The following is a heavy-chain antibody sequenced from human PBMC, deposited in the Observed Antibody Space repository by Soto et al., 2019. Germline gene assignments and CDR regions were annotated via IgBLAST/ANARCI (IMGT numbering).Heavy chain of an antibody. CDR2: IMPVFPTP. CDR3: ARDKDRLQLGGNYYYILDV. D-gene: IGHD1-1*01. V-gene: IGHV1-69*12. J-gene: IGHJ6*02. CDR1: GGTFSTSA. Sequence: QVQLVQSGAKVKKPGSSVKVSCKASGGTFSTSAISWVRQAPGQGLEWVGGIMPVFPTPDYAQNFQGRVNITADESTTTAYLELTSLRADDTAVYYCARDKDRLQLGGNYYYILDVWGQGTAITVSS.